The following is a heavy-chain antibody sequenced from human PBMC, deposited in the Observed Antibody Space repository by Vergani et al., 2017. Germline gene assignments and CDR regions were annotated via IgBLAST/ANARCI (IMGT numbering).Heavy chain of an antibody. D-gene: IGHD1-26*01. CDR2: ISGSGGST. V-gene: IGHV3-23*01. J-gene: IGHJ4*02. CDR3: AKDDGARVKRWED. Sequence: EVQLLESGGGLVQPGGSLRLSCAASGFTFSSYAMSWVRQAPGKGLEWVSAISGSGGSTYYADSVKGRVTISRDNSKNELYLQMNSPRAEDTEGYYCAKDDGARVKRWEDWGQGTLVTVSS. CDR1: GFTFSSYA.